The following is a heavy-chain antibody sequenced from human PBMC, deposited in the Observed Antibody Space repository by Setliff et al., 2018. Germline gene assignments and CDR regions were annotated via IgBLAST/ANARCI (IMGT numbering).Heavy chain of an antibody. J-gene: IGHJ4*02. D-gene: IGHD1-20*01. CDR2: ISPHTGNT. Sequence: ASVKVSCKASGYNFPGYYLHWVRQAPGQGLEWMGWISPHTGNTQYAQNFQGRVTMTRDTSITTAYMELSGLRSNDTALYYCARRAFIETITGYCFDLWGQGTQVTVSS. CDR1: GYNFPGYY. V-gene: IGHV1-2*02. CDR3: ARRAFIETITGYCFDL.